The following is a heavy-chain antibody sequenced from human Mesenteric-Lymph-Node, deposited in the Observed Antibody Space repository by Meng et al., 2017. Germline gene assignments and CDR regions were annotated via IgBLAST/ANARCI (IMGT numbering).Heavy chain of an antibody. CDR3: ARDGTTMPRDAFDI. D-gene: IGHD1-1*01. CDR2: ISYDGSNK. CDR1: GFTFSSYA. J-gene: IGHJ3*02. V-gene: IGHV3-30*04. Sequence: GGSLRLSCAASGFTFSSYAMHWVRQAPGKGLEWVAVISYDGSNKYYADSVKGRFTISRDNSKNTLYLQMNSLRAEDTAVYYCARDGTTMPRDAFDIWGQGTKVTVSS.